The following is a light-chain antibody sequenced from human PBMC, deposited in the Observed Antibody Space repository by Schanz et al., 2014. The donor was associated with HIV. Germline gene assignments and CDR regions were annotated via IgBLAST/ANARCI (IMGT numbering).Light chain of an antibody. CDR2: GAS. J-gene: IGKJ4*01. CDR1: QTVSSNS. Sequence: EIVLTQSPDTLSLSPGERATLSCRASQTVSSNSLAWYQQKPGQSPRLLIYGASTRATAIPDRFSGSGSGTDFSLTISRLEPEDFAVYYCQQYGSSPRTFGGGTKVEIK. V-gene: IGKV3-20*01. CDR3: QQYGSSPRT.